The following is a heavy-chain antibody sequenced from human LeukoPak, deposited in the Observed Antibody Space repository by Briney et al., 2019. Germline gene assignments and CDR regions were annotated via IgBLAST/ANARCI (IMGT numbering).Heavy chain of an antibody. Sequence: GGSLRLSCAASGFTFSSYAMGWVRQAPGKGLEWVSAISGSGGSTYYADSVKGRFTISRDNSKNTLYLQMNSLRAEDTAVYYCAKENVVVPAALRYYYYGMDVWGQGTTVTVSS. CDR1: GFTFSSYA. V-gene: IGHV3-23*01. J-gene: IGHJ6*02. CDR2: ISGSGGST. CDR3: AKENVVVPAALRYYYYGMDV. D-gene: IGHD2-2*01.